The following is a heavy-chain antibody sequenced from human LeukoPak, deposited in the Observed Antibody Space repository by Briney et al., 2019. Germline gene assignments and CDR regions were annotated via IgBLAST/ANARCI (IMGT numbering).Heavy chain of an antibody. CDR1: GFTFGGYT. V-gene: IGHV3-21*01. Sequence: GGSLRLSCVASGFTFGGYTINWVRQAPGKGLEWVSSINSGSDYILYADSVKGRFTISRDNAKNSLYLQMSSLRAEDTAVYYCARDQFGKGNWFDPWGQGTLVTVSS. CDR3: ARDQFGKGNWFDP. J-gene: IGHJ5*02. CDR2: INSGSDYI. D-gene: IGHD3-10*01.